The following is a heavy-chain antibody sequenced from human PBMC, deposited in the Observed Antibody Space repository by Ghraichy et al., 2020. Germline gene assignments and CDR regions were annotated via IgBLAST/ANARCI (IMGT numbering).Heavy chain of an antibody. CDR1: GFTFSYYN. Sequence: GSLRLSCAASGFTFSYYNMNWVRQAPGKGLEWVSSISYSSIYIYYADSVKGRFTISRDNAKNSLYLQMNSLRAEDTAVYYCARGNYDILTGFLNYYMDVWGKGTTVTVSS. CDR2: ISYSSIYI. CDR3: ARGNYDILTGFLNYYMDV. D-gene: IGHD3-9*01. J-gene: IGHJ6*03. V-gene: IGHV3-21*01.